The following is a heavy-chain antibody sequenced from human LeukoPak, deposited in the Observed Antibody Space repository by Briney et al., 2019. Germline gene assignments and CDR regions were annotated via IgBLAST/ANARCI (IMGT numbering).Heavy chain of an antibody. CDR2: IDTRGKGSAT. D-gene: IGHD1-26*01. CDR1: GFTFSECA. V-gene: IGHV3-73*01. Sequence: PGGSLTLPCEGSGFTFSECAIHWVRQASGKGLEWVGRIDTRGKGSATAYAASVRGRFTLSRDDSKSTAYLQMSSLKTEDTAAYFCTRDGGSWSHLDYWGQGVLVTVSS. CDR3: TRDGGSWSHLDY. J-gene: IGHJ4*02.